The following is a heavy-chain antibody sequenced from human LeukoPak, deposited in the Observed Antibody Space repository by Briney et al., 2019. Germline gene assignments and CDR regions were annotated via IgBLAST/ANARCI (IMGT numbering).Heavy chain of an antibody. D-gene: IGHD5-12*01. CDR3: RVATIKYYYYYMDV. V-gene: IGHV4-34*01. CDR1: GGSFSGYY. Sequence: SETLSLTCAVYGGSFSGYYWSWIRQPPGKGLEWIGEINHSGSTNYNPSLKSRVTISVDTSKNQFSLKLSSVTAADTAVYYCRVATIKYYYYYMDVWGKGTTVTISS. J-gene: IGHJ6*03. CDR2: INHSGST.